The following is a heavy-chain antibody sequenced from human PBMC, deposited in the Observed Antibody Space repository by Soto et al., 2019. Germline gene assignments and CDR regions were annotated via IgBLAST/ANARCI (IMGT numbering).Heavy chain of an antibody. V-gene: IGHV3-21*01. CDR1: GFSFSTYS. CDR3: AREETAWPLAYGLDV. CDR2: IGRRSGI. Sequence: VGSLRLSCEASGFSFSTYSMHWVRQAPGKGLEWVSSIGRRSGIYYADSVKGRFTISRDSAKNSVSLQMNSLRDEDTAVYYCAREETAWPLAYGLDVWGQGTTVTVSS. J-gene: IGHJ6*02. D-gene: IGHD2-21*02.